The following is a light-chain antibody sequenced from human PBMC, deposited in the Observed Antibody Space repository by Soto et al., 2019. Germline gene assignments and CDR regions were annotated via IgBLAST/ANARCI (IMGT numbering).Light chain of an antibody. Sequence: SYELTQPPSVSVSPGQTASITCSGDKLGYKYACWYQQKPGQSPVLVIYQDNKRPSGIPERFSGSNSGNTATLTISETQALDEADYYCQAWDSSSAFFGGGTKL. CDR1: KLGYKY. J-gene: IGLJ2*01. CDR3: QAWDSSSAF. V-gene: IGLV3-1*01. CDR2: QDN.